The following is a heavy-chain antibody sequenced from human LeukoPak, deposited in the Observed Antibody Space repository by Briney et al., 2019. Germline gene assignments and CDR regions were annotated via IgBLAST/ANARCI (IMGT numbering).Heavy chain of an antibody. CDR2: ISYDGSNK. Sequence: GGSLRLSCAASGFTFSSYAMHWVRQAPGKGLEWVAVISYDGSNKYYADSVKGPFTISRDNSKNTLYLQMNSLRAEDTAVYYCSRVNDAQEAGYYFDYWGQGTLVTVSS. V-gene: IGHV3-30-3*01. CDR3: SRVNDAQEAGYYFDY. CDR1: GFTFSSYA. D-gene: IGHD6-13*01. J-gene: IGHJ4*02.